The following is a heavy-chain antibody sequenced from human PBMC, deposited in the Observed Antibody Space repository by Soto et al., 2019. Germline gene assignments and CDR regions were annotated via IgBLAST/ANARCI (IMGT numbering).Heavy chain of an antibody. CDR1: GGTFSSYA. CDR2: IIPIFGTA. Sequence: QVQLVQSGAEVKKPGSSVKVSCKASGGTFSSYAISWVRQAPGQGIEWMGGIIPIFGTANYAQKFQGRVTITADEPTSTAYMELSSLRSEDTAVYYCARRTVTLGGMDVWGQGTTVTVSS. J-gene: IGHJ6*02. V-gene: IGHV1-69*12. D-gene: IGHD4-17*01. CDR3: ARRTVTLGGMDV.